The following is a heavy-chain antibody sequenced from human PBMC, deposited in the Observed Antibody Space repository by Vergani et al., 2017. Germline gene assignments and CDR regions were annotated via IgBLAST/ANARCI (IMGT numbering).Heavy chain of an antibody. Sequence: QVHLVESGGGVVQPGRSLRLSCVVSGFTSSYYGMHWVRQAPGKGLEWVAVISYDGTQKYYADSVKGRFTISRVNSKSTLYLQMNSLRTEDTAVYYCAKAGSVTSGSLQYNFYMDVWGKGTTVTVS. V-gene: IGHV3-30*18. CDR2: ISYDGTQK. D-gene: IGHD3-10*01. J-gene: IGHJ6*03. CDR1: GFTSSYYG. CDR3: AKAGSVTSGSLQYNFYMDV.